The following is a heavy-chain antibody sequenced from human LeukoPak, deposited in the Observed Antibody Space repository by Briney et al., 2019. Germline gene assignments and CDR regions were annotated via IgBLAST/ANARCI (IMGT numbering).Heavy chain of an antibody. D-gene: IGHD6-19*01. J-gene: IGHJ6*02. CDR3: ARVNRSGWYYYYGMDV. V-gene: IGHV3-74*01. Sequence: DSVKGRFTIPRDNAKNTLYLQMNSLRAEDTAVYYCARVNRSGWYYYYGMDVWGQGTTVTVSS.